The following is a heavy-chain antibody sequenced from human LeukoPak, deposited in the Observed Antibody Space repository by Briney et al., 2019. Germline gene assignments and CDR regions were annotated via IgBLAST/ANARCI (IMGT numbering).Heavy chain of an antibody. J-gene: IGHJ4*02. Sequence: GGSLRLSCAASGFTFSSYGMSWVRQAPGKGLEWVSAISGSGGTTYYADSVKGRFTISRDNSKNTLFLQMNSLRAEDTAVYYCACHSSGRQFDYWGQGTLVTVSS. V-gene: IGHV3-23*01. CDR2: ISGSGGTT. CDR3: ACHSSGRQFDY. CDR1: GFTFSSYG. D-gene: IGHD6-19*01.